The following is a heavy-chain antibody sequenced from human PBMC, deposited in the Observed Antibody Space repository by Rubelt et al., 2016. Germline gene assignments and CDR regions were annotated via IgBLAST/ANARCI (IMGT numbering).Heavy chain of an antibody. CDR2: IWYDGSNK. CDR1: GFTFKNHG. J-gene: IGHJ4*02. CDR3: ARGSYTSSRLDY. V-gene: IGHV3-33*01. D-gene: IGHD6-13*01. Sequence: GGGVVQPGRSLRLSCAVSGFTFKNHGMHWVRQAPGKGLEWVALIWYDGSNKYYADSVKGRFTISRDNAKNTLYLQVDSLRAEDTAVYYCARGSYTSSRLDYWGQGTLVTVSS.